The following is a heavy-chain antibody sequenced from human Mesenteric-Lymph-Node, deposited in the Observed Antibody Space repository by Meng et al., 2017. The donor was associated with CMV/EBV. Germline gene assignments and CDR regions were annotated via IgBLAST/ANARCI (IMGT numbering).Heavy chain of an antibody. Sequence: KSSGDTFTNYGNSWVRQAPGQGPEWMGGIIPVYGTPKEEQKFQGRDTITADESTSTAYMELRSLRSEDTAVYYCARRNYDLLTGSFDYWGQGTLVTVSS. V-gene: IGHV1-69*01. J-gene: IGHJ4*02. D-gene: IGHD3-9*01. CDR2: IIPVYGTP. CDR1: GDTFTNYG. CDR3: ARRNYDLLTGSFDY.